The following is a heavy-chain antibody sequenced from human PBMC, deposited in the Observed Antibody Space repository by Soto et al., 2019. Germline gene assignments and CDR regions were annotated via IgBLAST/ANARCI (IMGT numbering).Heavy chain of an antibody. CDR3: ARGVSSSWYGITYYYSGMDV. CDR2: MNPNSGNT. Sequence: GASVKVSCKASGYTFTSYDINWVRQATGQGLEWMGWMNPNSGNTGYAQKFQGRVTMTRNTSISTAYMELSSLRSEDTAVYYCARGVSSSWYGITYYYSGMDVWGQGTTVTVSS. J-gene: IGHJ6*02. D-gene: IGHD6-13*01. CDR1: GYTFTSYD. V-gene: IGHV1-8*01.